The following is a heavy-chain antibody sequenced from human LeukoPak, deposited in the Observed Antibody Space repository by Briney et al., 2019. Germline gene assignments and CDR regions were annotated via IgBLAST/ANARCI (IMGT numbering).Heavy chain of an antibody. CDR1: GFTFSSYA. Sequence: GGSLRLSCAASGFTFSSYAMSWVRQAPGKGLEWVSAISGSGGSTYYADSVKGRFTISRDNSKNTLYLQMNSLRAEDTAVYYCAKDLSRIAVAGTLFDYWGQGNLVTVSS. J-gene: IGHJ4*02. V-gene: IGHV3-23*01. CDR2: ISGSGGST. D-gene: IGHD6-19*01. CDR3: AKDLSRIAVAGTLFDY.